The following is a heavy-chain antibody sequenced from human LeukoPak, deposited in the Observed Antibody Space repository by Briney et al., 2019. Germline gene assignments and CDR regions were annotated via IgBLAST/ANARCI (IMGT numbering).Heavy chain of an antibody. CDR1: GFTFRSYD. CDR3: ARDGLAAATLHWCFDL. J-gene: IGHJ2*01. Sequence: GGTLRLSCAASGFTFRSYDMHWVRQATGKGLEWVSGIGTAGEIYYPGSVKGRFTISRENAKNSLYLQMNSLRAEDTAVYYCARDGLAAATLHWCFDLWGRGTLVTVSS. CDR2: IGTAGEI. V-gene: IGHV3-13*01. D-gene: IGHD2-15*01.